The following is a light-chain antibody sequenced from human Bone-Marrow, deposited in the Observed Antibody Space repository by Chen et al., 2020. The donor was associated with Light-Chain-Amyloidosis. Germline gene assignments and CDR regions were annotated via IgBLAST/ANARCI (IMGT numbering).Light chain of an antibody. V-gene: IGLV6-57*01. J-gene: IGLJ3*02. CDR2: EDD. CDR1: SGSIATNY. CDR3: QSYQGSSQGV. Sequence: NFMLTQPHSVSESPGKTVIISCTRSSGSIATNYVQWYQQRPGSSPTTVIYEDDQRPSGVPERFSGSIDRSSNAASHTISGLKTEDEDDYYCQSYQGSSQGVFGGGTKLTVL.